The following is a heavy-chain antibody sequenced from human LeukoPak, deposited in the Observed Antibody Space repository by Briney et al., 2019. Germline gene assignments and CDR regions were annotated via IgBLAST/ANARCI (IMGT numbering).Heavy chain of an antibody. D-gene: IGHD6-19*01. J-gene: IGHJ3*02. CDR1: GYSISSGYY. CDR2: IYHSGST. V-gene: IGHV4-38-2*02. CDR3: ARDPGYSSGWTQQSGAFDI. Sequence: SETLSLTCTVSGYSISSGYYWGWIRQPPGKGLEWIGSIYHSGSTYYNPSLKSRVTISVDTSKNQFSLKLSSVTAADTAVYYCARDPGYSSGWTQQSGAFDIWGQGTMVTVSS.